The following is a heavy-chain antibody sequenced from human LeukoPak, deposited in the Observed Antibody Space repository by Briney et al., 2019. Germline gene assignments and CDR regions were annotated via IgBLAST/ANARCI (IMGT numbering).Heavy chain of an antibody. CDR2: ISPYNDNT. CDR1: GYTFTSSV. D-gene: IGHD2-2*01. J-gene: IGHJ5*02. CDR3: ARALGYQLLSWWFDP. V-gene: IGHV1-18*01. Sequence: ASVKVSCKASGYTFTSSVISWVRQAAGQGLEWMGWISPYNDNTNYAQKLQGRVTMTTDTSTRTAYMELRSLRSDDTAVYYCARALGYQLLSWWFDPWGQGTLVTVSS.